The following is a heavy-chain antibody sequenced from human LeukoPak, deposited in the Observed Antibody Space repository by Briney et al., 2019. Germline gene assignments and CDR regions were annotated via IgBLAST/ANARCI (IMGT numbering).Heavy chain of an antibody. CDR3: ARDAIEMATILPFDY. Sequence: VASVKVSCKASGYTFIGNGITCVRQAPGQGLEWMGWINPNSGGTNYAQKFQGRVTMTRDTSISTAYMELSRLRSDDTAVYYCARDAIEMATILPFDYWGQGTLVTVSS. D-gene: IGHD5-24*01. J-gene: IGHJ4*02. V-gene: IGHV1-2*02. CDR1: GYTFIGNG. CDR2: INPNSGGT.